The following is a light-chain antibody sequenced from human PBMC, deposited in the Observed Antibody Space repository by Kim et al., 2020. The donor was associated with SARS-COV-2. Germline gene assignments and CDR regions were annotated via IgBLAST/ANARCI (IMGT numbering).Light chain of an antibody. CDR3: QQYGSLALT. CDR1: QSVSSSY. V-gene: IGKV3-20*01. CDR2: GAS. Sequence: EIVLTQSPGTLSLSPEERATLSCRASQSVSSSYLAWYQQKPGQAPRLLIYGASSRATGIPDRFSGSGSGTDFTLTISRLEPEDFAVYYCQQYGSLALTFGGGTKVEI. J-gene: IGKJ4*01.